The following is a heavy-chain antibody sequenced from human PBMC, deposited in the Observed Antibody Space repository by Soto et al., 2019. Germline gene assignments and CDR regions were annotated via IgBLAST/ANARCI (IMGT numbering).Heavy chain of an antibody. CDR2: ISWDGGST. V-gene: IGHV3-43D*04. J-gene: IGHJ6*02. CDR1: GFTFDDYA. D-gene: IGHD6-6*01. CDR3: AKTMGTSIVAPMDV. Sequence: LRLSCAASGFTFDDYAMHWVRQPPGKGLQWVSLISWDGGSTYYADSVKGRFTISRDNSKNSLYLQMNSLRAEDTALYSCAKTMGTSIVAPMDVWGQGTTVTVSS.